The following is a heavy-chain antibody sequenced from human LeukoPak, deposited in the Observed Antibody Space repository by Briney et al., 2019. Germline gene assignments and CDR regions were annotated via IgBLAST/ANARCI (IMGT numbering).Heavy chain of an antibody. CDR1: GYSFTSYW. J-gene: IGHJ4*02. CDR2: IYPGDSDT. D-gene: IGHD6-19*01. Sequence: GESLKISCKGSGYSFTSYWIGWVRQMPGKGLEWMGIIYPGDSDTRYSPSFQGQVTISADKSISTAYLQWSSLKASDTAMYYCARARGFEAVAGPVGYWGQGTLVTVSS. CDR3: ARARGFEAVAGPVGY. V-gene: IGHV5-51*01.